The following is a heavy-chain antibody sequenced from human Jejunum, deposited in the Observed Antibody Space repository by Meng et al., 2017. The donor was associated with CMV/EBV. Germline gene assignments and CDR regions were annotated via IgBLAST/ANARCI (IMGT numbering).Heavy chain of an antibody. CDR3: ARGGAIVGASGY. D-gene: IGHD1-26*01. Sequence: VPGASVTSGTYYWTWIRQPPGKGLEWIGYIYYDGSTNYNPSLKSRVSISVDTSKNHFSLKLNSVTAADTAVYFCARGGAIVGASGYWGQGMLVTVSS. J-gene: IGHJ4*02. CDR1: GASVTSGTYY. CDR2: IYYDGST. V-gene: IGHV4-61*03.